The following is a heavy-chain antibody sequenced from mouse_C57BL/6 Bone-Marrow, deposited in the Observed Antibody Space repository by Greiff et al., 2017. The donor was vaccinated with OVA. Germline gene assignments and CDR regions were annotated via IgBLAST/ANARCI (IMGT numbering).Heavy chain of an antibody. CDR2: IDPENGDT. V-gene: IGHV14-4*01. Sequence: EVQLQQSGAELVRPGASVKLSCTASGFNFKDDYMHWVKQRPEQGLEWIGWIDPENGDTEYASKFQGKATITADTSSNTAYLQLSSLTSEDTAVYYCTTWDDYGGGGFAYWGQGTLVTVSA. CDR3: TTWDDYGGGGFAY. J-gene: IGHJ3*01. CDR1: GFNFKDDY. D-gene: IGHD2-4*01.